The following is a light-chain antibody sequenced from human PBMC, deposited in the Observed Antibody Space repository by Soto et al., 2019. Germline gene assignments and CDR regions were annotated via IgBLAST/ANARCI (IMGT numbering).Light chain of an antibody. CDR3: SSYAGSNNFPYV. CDR1: SSDVGGYNY. CDR2: EVS. V-gene: IGLV2-8*01. Sequence: QSALTQPPSASGSPGQSVTICCTGTSSDVGGYNYVSWYQQHPGKAPKLMIYEVSKRPSGVPDRFSGSKSGNTASLTVSGLQAADEADYYCSSYAGSNNFPYVFGTGTKVT. J-gene: IGLJ1*01.